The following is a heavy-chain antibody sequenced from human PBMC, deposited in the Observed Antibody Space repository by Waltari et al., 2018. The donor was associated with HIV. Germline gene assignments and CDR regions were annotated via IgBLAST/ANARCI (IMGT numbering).Heavy chain of an antibody. J-gene: IGHJ6*02. V-gene: IGHV7-4-1*02. D-gene: IGHD6-19*01. CDR3: AKGIAVATTYYYAAMDV. CDR2: INTNTGIP. CDR1: GYTFTTYG. Sequence: QVQLVQSGSELKKPGASVKVSCKASGYTFTTYGINWVRQAPGQGLEWMGWINTNTGIPTYAQGFSWRFVFSLDNAVSTAYLQISSLKSEDSAVYFCAKGIAVATTYYYAAMDVWGPGTTVAVSS.